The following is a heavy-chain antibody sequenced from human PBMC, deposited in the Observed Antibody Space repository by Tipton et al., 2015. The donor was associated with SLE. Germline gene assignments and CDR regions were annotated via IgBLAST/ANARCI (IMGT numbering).Heavy chain of an antibody. V-gene: IGHV4-34*01. J-gene: IGHJ2*01. CDR3: ARGPLLDL. Sequence: AGLVKPSETLSLTYAVYGGSFSGYYWSWIRQPPGKGLEWIGEINHSGSTNYNPSLKSRVTISVDTSKNQFSLKLSSVTAADTAVYYCARGPLLDLWGRGTLVTVSS. CDR2: INHSGST. CDR1: GGSFSGYY. D-gene: IGHD5/OR15-5a*01.